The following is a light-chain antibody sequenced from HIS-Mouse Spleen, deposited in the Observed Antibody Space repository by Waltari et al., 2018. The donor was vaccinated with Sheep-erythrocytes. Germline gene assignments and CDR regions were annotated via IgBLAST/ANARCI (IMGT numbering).Light chain of an antibody. V-gene: IGLV2-23*01. CDR3: CSYAGSSTPWV. CDR2: EGS. CDR1: SSDVGRYNL. J-gene: IGLJ3*02. Sequence: QSALTQPASVSGSPGQSITISCTGTSSDVGRYNLVSWYQQHPGKAPKLMIYEGSKRPSGFSNGFSGSKSGNTASLTISGLQAEDEADYYCCSYAGSSTPWVFGGGTKLTVL.